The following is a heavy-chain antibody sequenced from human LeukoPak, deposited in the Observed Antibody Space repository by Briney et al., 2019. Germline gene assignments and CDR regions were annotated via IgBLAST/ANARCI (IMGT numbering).Heavy chain of an antibody. V-gene: IGHV1-46*01. CDR3: ASEGIAVAGMGDY. J-gene: IGHJ4*02. D-gene: IGHD6-19*01. CDR1: GYTFTSYY. Sequence: ASVKVSCKASGYTFTSYYMHWMRQAPGQGLEWMGIINPSGGSTSYAQKFQGRVTMTRDTSTSTVYMELSSLRSEDTAVYYCASEGIAVAGMGDYWGQGTLVTVSS. CDR2: INPSGGST.